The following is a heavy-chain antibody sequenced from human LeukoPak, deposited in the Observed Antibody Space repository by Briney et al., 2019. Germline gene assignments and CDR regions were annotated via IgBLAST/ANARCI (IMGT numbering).Heavy chain of an antibody. CDR2: IYGGGST. D-gene: IGHD6-13*01. J-gene: IGHJ4*02. V-gene: IGHV3-53*01. CDR1: GLTVSSNY. CDR3: ARSYGIPAAGPFDY. Sequence: PGGSLRLSCAVSGLTVSSNYMSWVRQAPGKRLEWVSVIYGGGSTYYADSVKGRFTISRDNSKNTLYLQMNSLRAEDTAVYYCARSYGIPAAGPFDYCGQGTLVTVS.